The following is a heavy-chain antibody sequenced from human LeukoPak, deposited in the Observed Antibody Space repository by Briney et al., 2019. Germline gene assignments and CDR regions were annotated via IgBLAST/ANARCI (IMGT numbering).Heavy chain of an antibody. CDR3: ARSTTTVTPDVPPHAFDI. CDR1: GYSFTSYW. D-gene: IGHD4-17*01. Sequence: GESLKIPCKGSGYSFTSYWIGWVRQMPGKGLEWMGIIYPGDSDTRYSTSFQGQVTILADKSISTAYLQWSRMKASDTAMYYCARSTTTVTPDVPPHAFDIWGQGTMVTVSS. V-gene: IGHV5-51*01. J-gene: IGHJ3*02. CDR2: IYPGDSDT.